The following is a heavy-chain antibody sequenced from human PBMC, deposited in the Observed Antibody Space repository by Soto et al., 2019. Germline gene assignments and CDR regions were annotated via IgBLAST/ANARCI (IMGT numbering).Heavy chain of an antibody. J-gene: IGHJ4*02. V-gene: IGHV3-30-3*01. CDR3: ARDFLVGATVGFFDY. CDR1: GFTFSSYW. Sequence: GGSLRLSCAASGFTFSSYWMRWVRQAPGKGLEWVADITYDGSNKYYADSVKGRFTISRDNSKNTLYLQMNSLRAEDTAVYYCARDFLVGATVGFFDYWGQGTLVTVSS. CDR2: ITYDGSNK. D-gene: IGHD1-26*01.